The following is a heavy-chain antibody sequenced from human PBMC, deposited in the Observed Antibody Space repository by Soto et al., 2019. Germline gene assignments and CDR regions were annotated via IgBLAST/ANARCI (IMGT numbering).Heavy chain of an antibody. CDR3: ARIGVPAAIRVDWFDP. CDR2: IYYSGST. J-gene: IGHJ5*02. V-gene: IGHV4-59*01. Sequence: PSETLSLTCTVSGGSISSYYWSWIRQPPGKGLEWIGYIYYSGSTNYNPSLKSRVTISVDTSKNQFSLKLSSVTAADTAVYYCARIGVPAAIRVDWFDPWGQGTLVTVSS. CDR1: GGSISSYY. D-gene: IGHD2-2*01.